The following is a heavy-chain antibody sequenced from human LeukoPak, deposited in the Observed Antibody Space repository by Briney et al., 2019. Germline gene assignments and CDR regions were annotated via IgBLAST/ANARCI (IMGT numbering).Heavy chain of an antibody. J-gene: IGHJ4*02. V-gene: IGHV4-39*07. Sequence: PSETLSLTCTVSGGSISSTVYYWAWIRQPPGKGLEWIGSISYSGSTYYNPSLESRVTISVDTSKNQFSLKLRSVTAADTAVYYCARVGLGNSNYARVGYWGQGTLVTVSP. D-gene: IGHD4-11*01. CDR1: GGSISSTVYY. CDR2: ISYSGST. CDR3: ARVGLGNSNYARVGY.